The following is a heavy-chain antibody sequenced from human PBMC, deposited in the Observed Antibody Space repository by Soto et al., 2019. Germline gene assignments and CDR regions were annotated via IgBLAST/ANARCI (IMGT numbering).Heavy chain of an antibody. Sequence: GGSLRLSCGVSGFTFSSYWVSWVRQAPGKGLEWVANIKQDGSEKYYVDSVKGRFTISRDNAKNSLYLQMNSLRAEDTAVYYFASAGNTWFGESLQDYWGQGILVTVSS. D-gene: IGHD3-10*01. CDR1: GFTFSSYW. V-gene: IGHV3-7*02. CDR2: IKQDGSEK. CDR3: ASAGNTWFGESLQDY. J-gene: IGHJ4*02.